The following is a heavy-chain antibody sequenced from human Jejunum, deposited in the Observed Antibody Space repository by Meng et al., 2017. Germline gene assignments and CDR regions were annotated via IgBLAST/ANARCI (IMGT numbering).Heavy chain of an antibody. CDR2: GST. CDR3: ARDNWGSLDY. V-gene: IGHV4-61*01. D-gene: IGHD7-27*01. CDR1: GGSVSSNNDG. J-gene: IGHJ4*02. Sequence: QMQVQESGPGLVGPSVTLSLTCTVSGGSVSSNNDGWGWIRQPPGKGLEWIGYGSTNHNPSLKSRVTISVDTSKNQFFLTLNSVTAADTAIYYCARDNWGSLDYWGQGILVTVSS.